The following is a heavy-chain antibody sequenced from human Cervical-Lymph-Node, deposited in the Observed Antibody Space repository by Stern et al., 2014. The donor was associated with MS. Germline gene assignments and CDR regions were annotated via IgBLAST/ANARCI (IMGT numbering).Heavy chain of an antibody. CDR3: ARPRAVADTRSYYFDY. J-gene: IGHJ4*02. D-gene: IGHD6-19*01. CDR2: IYPGDSDT. V-gene: IGHV5-51*03. Sequence: EVQLVESGAEVKKPGESLKISCKGSGYDFATYWIGWVRQMPGKGLEWMAIIYPGDSDTRYSPSSQGHVTISVDKTINTAYLQWRSLKASDTAMYYCARPRAVADTRSYYFDYWGQGALVTVSS. CDR1: GYDFATYW.